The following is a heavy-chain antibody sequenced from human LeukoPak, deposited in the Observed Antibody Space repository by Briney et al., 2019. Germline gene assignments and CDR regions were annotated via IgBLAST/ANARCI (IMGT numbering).Heavy chain of an antibody. J-gene: IGHJ6*02. CDR2: IYYSGST. CDR1: GGSISSHY. CDR3: ARLMVRAVLSYYGLDV. V-gene: IGHV4-59*08. Sequence: SETLSLTCTVSGGSISSHYWSWIRQPPGKGLEWIGYIYYSGSTNYNPSLKSRVTISVDTSKNQFSLKLSSVTAADTAVYYCARLMVRAVLSYYGLDVWGQGTTVIVSS. D-gene: IGHD3-10*01.